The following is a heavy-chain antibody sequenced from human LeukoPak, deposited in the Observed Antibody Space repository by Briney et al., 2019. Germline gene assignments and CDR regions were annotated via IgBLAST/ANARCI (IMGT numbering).Heavy chain of an antibody. V-gene: IGHV4-39*07. D-gene: IGHD6-13*01. Sequence: NPSETLSLTCTVSGGSISSSSYYWGWIRQPPGKGLEWIGSIYYSGSTYYNPSLKSRVTISVDTSKNQFSLKLSSVTAADTAVYYCAREGGYSSSLNWFDPRGQGTLVTVSS. CDR1: GGSISSSSYY. CDR2: IYYSGST. CDR3: AREGGYSSSLNWFDP. J-gene: IGHJ5*02.